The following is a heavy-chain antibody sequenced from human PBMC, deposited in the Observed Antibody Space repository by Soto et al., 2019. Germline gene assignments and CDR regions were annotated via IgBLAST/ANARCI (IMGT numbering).Heavy chain of an antibody. J-gene: IGHJ3*02. Sequence: EVQLVESGGGLVKPGGSLRLSCAASGFTFSSYSMNWVRQAPGKGLEWVSSISSSSSYIYYADSVKGRFTISRDNAKNSLYLQMNSLRAEDTAVYYCARDRNYDRSGRKIPDAFDIWGQGTMVTVSS. V-gene: IGHV3-21*01. CDR1: GFTFSSYS. CDR3: ARDRNYDRSGRKIPDAFDI. CDR2: ISSSSSYI. D-gene: IGHD3-22*01.